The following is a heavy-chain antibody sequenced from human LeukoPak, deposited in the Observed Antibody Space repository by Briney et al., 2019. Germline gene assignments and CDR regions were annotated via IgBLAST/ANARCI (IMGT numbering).Heavy chain of an antibody. CDR2: VSPAGDT. CDR3: ARIRCGRGQARCYNH. J-gene: IGHJ5*02. D-gene: IGHD2-21*01. CDR1: GVSVSDYY. V-gene: IGHV4-34*01. Sequence: SETLCLTCAVSGVSVSDYYWSWIRQSPEKGLEWIGEVSPAGDTTYNPSLRSRVIISEDTSENQLSLNVTSVTAADTALYYCARIRCGRGQARCYNHWAQGSLVTFSS.